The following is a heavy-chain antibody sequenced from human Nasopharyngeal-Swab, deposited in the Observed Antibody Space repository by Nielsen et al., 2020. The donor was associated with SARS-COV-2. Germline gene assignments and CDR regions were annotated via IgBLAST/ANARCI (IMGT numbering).Heavy chain of an antibody. V-gene: IGHV4-34*01. CDR3: SAAGGNY. CDR1: GGSFSGYY. Sequence: SETLSLTCAVYGGSFSGYYWSWIRQPPGKGLEWIGEINHSGSTNYNPSLKSRVTISVDTSKNQFSLKLRSVTAADTAVYYCSAAGGNYWGQGTLVTVSS. D-gene: IGHD6-13*01. J-gene: IGHJ4*02. CDR2: INHSGST.